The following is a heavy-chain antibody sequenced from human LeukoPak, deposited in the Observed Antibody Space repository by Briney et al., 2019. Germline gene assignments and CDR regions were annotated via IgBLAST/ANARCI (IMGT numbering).Heavy chain of an antibody. CDR2: IYHSGST. CDR1: GYSISSGYY. D-gene: IGHD2-15*01. Sequence: SETLSLTCAVSGYSISSGYYWGWIRQPPGKGLEWIGSIYHSGSTYYNPSLKSRVTISVDTSKNQFSLKLNSVTAADTAVYYCARPRGSCSGGSCYYYYFDYWGQGTLVTVSS. J-gene: IGHJ4*02. V-gene: IGHV4-38-2*01. CDR3: ARPRGSCSGGSCYYYYFDY.